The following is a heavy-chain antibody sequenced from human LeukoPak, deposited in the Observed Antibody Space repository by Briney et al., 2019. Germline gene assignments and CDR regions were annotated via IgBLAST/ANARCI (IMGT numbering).Heavy chain of an antibody. CDR3: ARPFRQFDSSSSYYSFDL. J-gene: IGHJ5*02. CDR2: ISGSGAYT. Sequence: PGGSLRLSCAASGFIVSSNYMSWVRQPPGKGLEWASAISGSGAYTQYADSVKGRFTISRDNSKNALFLQMNGLRAEDTAVYYCARPFRQFDSSSSYYSFDLWGRGTVVTVSS. CDR1: GFIVSSNY. D-gene: IGHD3-22*01. V-gene: IGHV3-23*01.